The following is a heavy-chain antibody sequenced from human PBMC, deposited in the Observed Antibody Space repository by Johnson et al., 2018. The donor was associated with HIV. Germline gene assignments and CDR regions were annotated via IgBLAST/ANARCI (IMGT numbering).Heavy chain of an antibody. CDR2: IQYDGSNK. Sequence: QVQLVESGGGVVQPGGSLRLSCAASGFTFSSYGMHWVRQAPGKGLEWVAFIQYDGSNKYYADSVKGRFTISRDNSKNTLHLQMNSLRAEDTAVYYCAKDRGSPGIPAAFDIWGQGTMVTVSS. V-gene: IGHV3-30*02. CDR1: GFTFSSYG. D-gene: IGHD1-26*01. J-gene: IGHJ3*02. CDR3: AKDRGSPGIPAAFDI.